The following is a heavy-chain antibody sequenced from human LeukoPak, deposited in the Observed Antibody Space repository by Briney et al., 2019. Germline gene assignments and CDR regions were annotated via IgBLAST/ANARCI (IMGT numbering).Heavy chain of an antibody. CDR1: GYTFTSYY. J-gene: IGHJ3*02. CDR2: INPNSGGT. Sequence: ASVKVSCKASGYTFTSYYMHWVRQAPGQGLEWMGWINPNSGGTNYAQKFQGWVTMTRDTSISTAYMELSRLRSDDTAVYYCARGGIQLWPPEAFDIWGQGTMVTVSS. V-gene: IGHV1-2*04. CDR3: ARGGIQLWPPEAFDI. D-gene: IGHD5-18*01.